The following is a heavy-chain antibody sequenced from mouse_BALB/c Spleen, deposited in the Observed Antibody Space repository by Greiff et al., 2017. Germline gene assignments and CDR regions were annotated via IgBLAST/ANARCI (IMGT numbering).Heavy chain of an antibody. CDR2: INPDSSTI. CDR3: ARRDYYGSRHYAMDY. D-gene: IGHD1-1*01. CDR1: GFDFSRYW. Sequence: EVMLVESGGGLVQPGGSLKLSCAASGFDFSRYWMSWVRQAPGKGLEWIGEINPDSSTINYTPSLKDKFIISRDNAKNTLYLQMSKVRSEDTALYYCARRDYYGSRHYAMDYWGQGTSVTVSS. V-gene: IGHV4-1*02. J-gene: IGHJ4*01.